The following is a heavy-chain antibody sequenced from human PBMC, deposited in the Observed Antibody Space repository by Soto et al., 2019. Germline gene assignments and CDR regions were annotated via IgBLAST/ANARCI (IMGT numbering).Heavy chain of an antibody. V-gene: IGHV4-39*07. J-gene: IGHJ3*02. CDR3: ARTHDGSGPNSGGYGFDI. CDR1: GGSMSSSTYF. Sequence: SETLSLTCTVSGGSMSSSTYFWGWIRQPPGKALEWIGIIYHSGSTNYNPSLKSRVTISVDTSKNQFSLKLTSVTAADTAVYYCARTHDGSGPNSGGYGFDIWGQGTMVTVSS. CDR2: IYHSGST. D-gene: IGHD3-22*01.